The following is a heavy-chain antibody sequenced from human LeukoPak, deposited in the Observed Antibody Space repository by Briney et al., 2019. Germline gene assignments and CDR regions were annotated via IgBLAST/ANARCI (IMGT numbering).Heavy chain of an antibody. D-gene: IGHD2-8*01. CDR3: ALAPNSNWFDF. Sequence: SETLSLTCTVSGDSTSNFYWNWIRQSPGKGLEWIGNIHYSGSSVYNPSLKSRVTISIDTSRRQFFLKLNSVTAADTAVYFCALAPNSNWFDFWGPGTLVTVSS. V-gene: IGHV4-59*03. CDR2: IHYSGSS. CDR1: GDSTSNFY. J-gene: IGHJ5*01.